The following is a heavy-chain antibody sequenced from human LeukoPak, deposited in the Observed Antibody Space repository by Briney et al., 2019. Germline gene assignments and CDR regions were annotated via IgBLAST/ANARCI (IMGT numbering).Heavy chain of an antibody. D-gene: IGHD1-26*01. Sequence: GGSLRLSCAASGFTFGDYYMSWIRQAPGKGLEWVSYISSSGSTIYYADSVKGRFTISRDNAKNSLYLQMNSLRAEDTAVYYCARVSRYSGSYYEDYWGQGTLVTVSS. J-gene: IGHJ4*02. CDR3: ARVSRYSGSYYEDY. V-gene: IGHV3-11*01. CDR2: ISSSGSTI. CDR1: GFTFGDYY.